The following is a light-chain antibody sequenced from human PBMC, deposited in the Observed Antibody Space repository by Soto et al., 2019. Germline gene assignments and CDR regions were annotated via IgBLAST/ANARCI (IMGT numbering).Light chain of an antibody. V-gene: IGKV4-1*01. CDR3: QQYYTTPPA. CDR1: RNVLYRSNNKNY. CDR2: WAS. Sequence: DIVMTQSPDSLAVSLGERATINCKSSRNVLYRSNNKNYLAWYQQKPGQPPKLLIYWASTRESGVPDRFTGSGSGTDFTLTINSLQADDVAVYYCQQYYTTPPAFGQGNKLEIK. J-gene: IGKJ2*01.